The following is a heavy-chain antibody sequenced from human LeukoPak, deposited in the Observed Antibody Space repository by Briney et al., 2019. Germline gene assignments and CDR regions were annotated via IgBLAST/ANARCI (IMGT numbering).Heavy chain of an antibody. Sequence: SETLSLTCTVSGGSISSYYWSWIRQPPGKGLECIGYIYYSGSTNYNRSLKSRVTISVDTSKNQFSRKLSSVTAADTAVYYCARQRELTGPPPLWGQGTLVAVSS. V-gene: IGHV4-59*08. CDR1: GGSISSYY. J-gene: IGHJ4*02. CDR2: IYYSGST. D-gene: IGHD1-26*01. CDR3: ARQRELTGPPPL.